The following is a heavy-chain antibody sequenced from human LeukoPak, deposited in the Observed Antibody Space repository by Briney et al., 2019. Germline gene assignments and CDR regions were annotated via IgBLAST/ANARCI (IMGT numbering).Heavy chain of an antibody. CDR2: MNPNSGNT. J-gene: IGHJ4*02. V-gene: IGHV1-8*01. Sequence: GASVKVSCKASGYTFTSYDFNWVRQATGQGLEWMGWMNPNSGNTGCAQKFQGRVTMTRDTSISTAYMELSRLRSDDTAVYYCARAADRIYDYWGQGTLVTVSS. CDR1: GYTFTSYD. CDR3: ARAADRIYDY. D-gene: IGHD5-12*01.